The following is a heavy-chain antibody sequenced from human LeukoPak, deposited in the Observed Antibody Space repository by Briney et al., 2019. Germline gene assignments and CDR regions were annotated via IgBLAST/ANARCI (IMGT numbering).Heavy chain of an antibody. CDR1: GGSISSYY. CDR3: ARDKRVAVAGTYIYYYYMDV. J-gene: IGHJ6*03. Sequence: PSETLSLTCTVSGGSISSYYWSWIRQPAGKGLEWIGRIYISGSGSTNYNPSLKSRVTLSVATSKNQFSLKLSSVTAADTAVYYCARDKRVAVAGTYIYYYYMDVWGNGTTVTISS. CDR2: IYISGSGST. D-gene: IGHD6-19*01. V-gene: IGHV4-4*07.